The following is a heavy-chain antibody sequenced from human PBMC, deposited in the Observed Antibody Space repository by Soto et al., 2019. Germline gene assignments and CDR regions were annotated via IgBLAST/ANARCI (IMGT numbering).Heavy chain of an antibody. CDR2: IYWDDYK. D-gene: IGHD7-27*01. V-gene: IGHV2-5*02. CDR3: VHSPIPNWGSRGAFDY. CDR1: GFSLSTSGVG. Sequence: QITLKESGPTLLKPPQNPTLTCTFSGFSLSTSGVGVGWIRQPPGKALEWLELIYWDDYKRYSPSLKTRLTITKDTSKNQVVLTMTNMDPVDTATYYCVHSPIPNWGSRGAFDYWGQGTLVTVSS. J-gene: IGHJ4*02.